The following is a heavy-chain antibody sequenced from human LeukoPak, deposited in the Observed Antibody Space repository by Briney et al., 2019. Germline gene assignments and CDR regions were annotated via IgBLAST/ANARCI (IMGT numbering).Heavy chain of an antibody. Sequence: ASVKVSCKASGYTFTGYYMHWVRQAPGQGLEWMGWINPNSGGTNYAQKLQGRVTMTRDTSISTAYMELSRLRSDDTAVYYCARDETYDSSGYSINWFDPWGQGTLVTVSS. V-gene: IGHV1-2*02. CDR3: ARDETYDSSGYSINWFDP. CDR2: INPNSGGT. D-gene: IGHD3-22*01. CDR1: GYTFTGYY. J-gene: IGHJ5*02.